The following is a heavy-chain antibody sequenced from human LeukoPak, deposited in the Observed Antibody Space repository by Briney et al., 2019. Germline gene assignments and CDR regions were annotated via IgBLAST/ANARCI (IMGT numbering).Heavy chain of an antibody. D-gene: IGHD3-16*02. CDR2: IRYDGSNK. CDR1: GFTFSSYG. CDR3: AKDGPYDYVWGSYRFDY. Sequence: GGSLRLSCAASGFTFSSYGMHWVRQAPGKGLEWMAFIRYDGSNKYYADSVKGRFTISRDNSKNTLYLQMNSLRAEDTAVYYCAKDGPYDYVWGSYRFDYWGQGTLVTVSS. J-gene: IGHJ4*02. V-gene: IGHV3-30*02.